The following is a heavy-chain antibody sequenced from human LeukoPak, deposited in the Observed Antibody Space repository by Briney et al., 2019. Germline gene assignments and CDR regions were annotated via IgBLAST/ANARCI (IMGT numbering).Heavy chain of an antibody. V-gene: IGHV3-30*02. CDR3: AKDRPWQQLANWFDP. J-gene: IGHJ5*02. Sequence: GGSLRLSCSASGFTFSSYGMHWVRQAPGKGLEWVAFIRYDGSNKYYADSVKGRFTISRDNSKNTLYLQMNSLRAEDTAVYYCAKDRPWQQLANWFDPGAREPWSPSPQ. CDR2: IRYDGSNK. CDR1: GFTFSSYG. D-gene: IGHD6-13*01.